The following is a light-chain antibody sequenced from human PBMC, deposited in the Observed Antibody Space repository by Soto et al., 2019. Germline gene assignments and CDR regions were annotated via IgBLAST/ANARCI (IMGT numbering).Light chain of an antibody. CDR3: AAWDDSLNGLV. J-gene: IGLJ1*01. Sequence: QSALTQPPSASGTPGQRVTISCSGSSSNIGSNTVNWYQQLPGTAPQLLIYNNNQRPSGVPDHFSGAKSGPSASLAISGLQSEEEADYYCAAWDDSLNGLVFGTGTKLTVL. CDR1: SSNIGSNT. V-gene: IGLV1-44*01. CDR2: NNN.